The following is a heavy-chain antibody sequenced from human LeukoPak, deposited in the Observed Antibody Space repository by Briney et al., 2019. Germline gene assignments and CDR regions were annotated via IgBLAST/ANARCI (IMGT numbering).Heavy chain of an antibody. Sequence: ASVKVSCKASGYTFTSYGISWVRQAPGQGLEWMGWISAYNGNTNYAQKLQGRVTMTTDTSTSTAYMELRSLRSDDTAVYYCARGGYNWNHTPGPQFDYWGQGTLVTVSS. J-gene: IGHJ4*02. D-gene: IGHD1-14*01. CDR3: ARGGYNWNHTPGPQFDY. V-gene: IGHV1-18*01. CDR2: ISAYNGNT. CDR1: GYTFTSYG.